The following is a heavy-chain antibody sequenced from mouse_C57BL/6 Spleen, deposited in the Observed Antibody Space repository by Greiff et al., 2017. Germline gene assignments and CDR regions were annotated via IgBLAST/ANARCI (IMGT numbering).Heavy chain of an antibody. V-gene: IGHV1-15*01. J-gene: IGHJ2*01. CDR1: GYTFTDYE. CDR2: IDPETGGT. D-gene: IGHD2-2*01. CDR3: TRLGADGYENY. Sequence: QVQLQQSGAELVRPGASVTLSCKASGYTFTDYEMHWVKQTPVHGLEWIGAIDPETGGTAYNQKFKGKAILTADKSSSTAYMELRSLTSEDSAVYCCTRLGADGYENYWGQGTTLTVSS.